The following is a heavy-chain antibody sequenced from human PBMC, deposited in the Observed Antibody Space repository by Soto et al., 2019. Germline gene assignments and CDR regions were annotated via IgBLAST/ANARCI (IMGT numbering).Heavy chain of an antibody. Sequence: QVQLVQSGAEVKKPGSPVKVSCKASGGTFSSYAISWVRQAPGQGLEWMGGIIPIFGTANYAQKFQGRVTITADESTSTAYMELSSLRSEDTAVYYCARDLTSIAAAGNWFDPWGQGTLVTVSS. CDR2: IIPIFGTA. CDR3: ARDLTSIAAAGNWFDP. D-gene: IGHD6-13*01. V-gene: IGHV1-69*01. CDR1: GGTFSSYA. J-gene: IGHJ5*02.